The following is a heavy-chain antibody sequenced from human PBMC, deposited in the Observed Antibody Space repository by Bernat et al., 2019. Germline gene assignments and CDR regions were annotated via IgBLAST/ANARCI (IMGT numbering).Heavy chain of an antibody. V-gene: IGHV3-48*03. D-gene: IGHD3-10*02. J-gene: IGHJ3*02. CDR2: ISNSGSTI. CDR3: ARDKTRKIITTFTDAFDI. Sequence: EVQLVDSGGGLVQPGGSLRPSCAASGFTFSGYDMIWFRQAPGKGLEWVSYISNSGSTIYFADSVKGRFTISRDNAKNSLYLQMNSLRAEDTAVYYCARDKTRKIITTFTDAFDIWGRGTMVTVSS. CDR1: GFTFSGYD.